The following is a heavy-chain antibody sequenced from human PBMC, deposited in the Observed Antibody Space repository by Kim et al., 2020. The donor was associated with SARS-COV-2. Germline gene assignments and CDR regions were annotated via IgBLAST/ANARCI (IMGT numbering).Heavy chain of an antibody. CDR3: ARGSSIGKYYFDY. Sequence: SETLSLTCTVSGGSISSYYWSWIRQPPGKGLEWIGYIYYSGSTNYNPSLKSRVTISVDTSKNQFSLKLSSVTAADTAVYYCARGSSIGKYYFDYWGQGTLVTVSS. CDR1: GGSISSYY. D-gene: IGHD6-6*01. V-gene: IGHV4-59*13. CDR2: IYYSGST. J-gene: IGHJ4*02.